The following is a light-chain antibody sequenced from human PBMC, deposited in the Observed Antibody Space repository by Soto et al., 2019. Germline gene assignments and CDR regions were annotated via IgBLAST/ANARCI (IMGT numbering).Light chain of an antibody. CDR3: QQYYTTRT. Sequence: DIVMTQSPDSLAVSLGERATINCKSSHSVLYTLNNKNYLAWYQQKPGQPPKLLFHWASTREFGVPDRFSGSGSGTDFTLTISSLQAEDVAIYYCQQYYTTRTFGQGTKVEIK. CDR1: HSVLYTLNNKNY. CDR2: WAS. J-gene: IGKJ1*01. V-gene: IGKV4-1*01.